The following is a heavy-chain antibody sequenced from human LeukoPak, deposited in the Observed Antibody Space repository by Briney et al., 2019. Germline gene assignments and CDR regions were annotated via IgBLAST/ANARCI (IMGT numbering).Heavy chain of an antibody. CDR1: GFTFSSYA. V-gene: IGHV3-23*01. CDR3: AKLSDSSWYYFDY. D-gene: IGHD6-13*01. CDR2: ISGSGGST. Sequence: GGSLRLSCAASGFTFSSYAMSWVRQAPGKGLEWVSAISGSGGSTYYADSVRGRFTISRDNSKNTLYLQMNSLRAEDTAVYYCAKLSDSSWYYFDYWGQGTLVTVSS. J-gene: IGHJ4*02.